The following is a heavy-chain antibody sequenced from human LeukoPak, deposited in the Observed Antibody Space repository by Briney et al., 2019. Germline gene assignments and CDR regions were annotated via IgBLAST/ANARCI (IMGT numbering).Heavy chain of an antibody. CDR1: GGSISSYY. D-gene: IGHD1-26*01. CDR3: ARGPWGATLYYFDY. Sequence: SETLSLTCTVSGGSISSYYWSWIRQPPGKGLEWIGYIYYSGSTNYNPSLKSRVTMSVDTSKNQFSLKLSSVTAADTAVYYCARGPWGATLYYFDYWGQGTLVTVSS. V-gene: IGHV4-59*12. J-gene: IGHJ4*02. CDR2: IYYSGST.